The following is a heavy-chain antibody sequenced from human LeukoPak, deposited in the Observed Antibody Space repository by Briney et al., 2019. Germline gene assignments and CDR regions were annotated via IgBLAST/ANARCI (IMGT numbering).Heavy chain of an antibody. V-gene: IGHV4-59*12. J-gene: IGHJ4*02. CDR2: IYYSGST. CDR1: GGSISSYY. D-gene: IGHD3-10*01. CDR3: ARTSGGWGFRRPYYFDY. Sequence: SETLSLTCTVSGGSISSYYWSWIRQPPGKGLEWIGYIYYSGSTNYNPSLKSRVTISVDTSKNQFSLKLSSVTAADTAVYYCARTSGGWGFRRPYYFDYWGQGTLVTVSS.